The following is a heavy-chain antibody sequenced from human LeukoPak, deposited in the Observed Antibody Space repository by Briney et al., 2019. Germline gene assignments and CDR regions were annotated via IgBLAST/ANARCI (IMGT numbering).Heavy chain of an antibody. CDR2: ISSGGTYK. CDR1: GFTFSGYY. Sequence: GGSLRLSCAGDGFTFSGYYLHWVRQAPGKGLEWVSSISSGGTYKYYADSVKGRFTISRDNAQNSLYLQMNSLRAEDSSVYYCARPTTVTTISADAFDIWGQGTMVTVSS. V-gene: IGHV3-21*01. CDR3: ARPTTVTTISADAFDI. J-gene: IGHJ3*02. D-gene: IGHD4-17*01.